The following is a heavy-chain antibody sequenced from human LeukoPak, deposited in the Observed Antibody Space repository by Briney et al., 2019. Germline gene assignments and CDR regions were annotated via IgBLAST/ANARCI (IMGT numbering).Heavy chain of an antibody. Sequence: SETLSLTCAVSGGSISSSNWWTWVRQPPGKGLEWIGEVHLDGRTNYNPSLKSRLIMSVDLPENHISLKLTSVTAADTAVYYCAREGGFYRPLDYSGQGTLVTVSS. D-gene: IGHD3-3*01. CDR1: GGSISSSNW. CDR2: VHLDGRT. CDR3: AREGGFYRPLDY. J-gene: IGHJ4*02. V-gene: IGHV4-4*02.